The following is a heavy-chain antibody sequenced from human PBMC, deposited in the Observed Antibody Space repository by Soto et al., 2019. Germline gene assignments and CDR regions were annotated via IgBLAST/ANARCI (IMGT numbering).Heavy chain of an antibody. J-gene: IGHJ3*02. D-gene: IGHD3-3*01. CDR1: GFTFSNAW. Sequence: PGGSLRLSCVASGFTFSNAWMNWVRQAPGQGLEWVGRFKSRSDGGTADYAAPVKGRFTISRDDSKNTLYLQMNSLRAEDTAVYYCAKEPPAVTIFGVDLRGIWGQGTMVTVSS. V-gene: IGHV3-15*01. CDR3: AKEPPAVTIFGVDLRGI. CDR2: FKSRSDGGTA.